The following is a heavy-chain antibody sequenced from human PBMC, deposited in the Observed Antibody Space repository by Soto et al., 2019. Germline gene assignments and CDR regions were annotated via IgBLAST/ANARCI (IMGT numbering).Heavy chain of an antibody. CDR2: IEPSDSHT. CDR1: GYSFTSYW. CDR3: VRRPLTSVVLTPSAC. V-gene: IGHV5-10-1*01. J-gene: IGHJ1*01. D-gene: IGHD4-17*01. Sequence: GEALKISWKASGYSFTSYWISWVRQMPGKGLEWMGRIEPSDSHTDYSPSFQGHVTISADKSRSTAYLQWTSLQASDTAMYYGVRRPLTSVVLTPSACWGQGSLVAFSS.